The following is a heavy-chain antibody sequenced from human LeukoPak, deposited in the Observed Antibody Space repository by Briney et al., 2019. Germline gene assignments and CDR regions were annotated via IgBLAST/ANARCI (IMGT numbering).Heavy chain of an antibody. J-gene: IGHJ4*02. V-gene: IGHV4-59*08. Sequence: SETLPLTCTVSGDSINIYYWTWIRQPPGKGLEWIGYIYYSGSTNYNPSLKSRVTISVDTSKNQFSLKLDSVTAADTAVYYCARQVPYTSRPDYWGQGTLVTVTS. CDR3: ARQVPYTSRPDY. CDR1: GDSINIYY. CDR2: IYYSGST. D-gene: IGHD2-2*01.